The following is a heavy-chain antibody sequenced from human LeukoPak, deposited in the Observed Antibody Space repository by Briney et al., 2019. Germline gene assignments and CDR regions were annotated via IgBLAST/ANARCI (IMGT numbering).Heavy chain of an antibody. CDR3: ASLQGIAVAGPNWFDP. CDR2: ISSSSSTI. Sequence: PGGSLRLSCAASGFTFSSYSMNWVRQAPGKGLEWVSYISSSSSTIYYADSVKGRFTISRDNAKNSLYLQMNSLRDEDTAVYYCASLQGIAVAGPNWFDPWGQGTLVTVSS. V-gene: IGHV3-48*02. D-gene: IGHD6-19*01. CDR1: GFTFSSYS. J-gene: IGHJ5*02.